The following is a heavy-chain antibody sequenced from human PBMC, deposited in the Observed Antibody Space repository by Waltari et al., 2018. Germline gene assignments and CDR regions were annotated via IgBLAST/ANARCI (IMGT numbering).Heavy chain of an antibody. J-gene: IGHJ3*01. CDR3: ARDRQGGAFDF. D-gene: IGHD3-16*01. CDR1: GGSITRGTYY. V-gene: IGHV4-31*03. CDR2: IYRSGSY. Sequence: QVQLQESGPGLVRPSQTLSLTCPVPGGSITRGTYYWSCIRQHPGKGLECIGYIYRSGSYFYNPSLKSRLTISVDTSKNQFSLKLRSVTAADTAVYYCARDRQGGAFDFWGQGTMVSVSS.